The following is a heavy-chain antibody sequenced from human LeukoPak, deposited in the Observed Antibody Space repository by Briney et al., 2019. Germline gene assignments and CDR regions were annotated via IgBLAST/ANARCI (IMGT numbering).Heavy chain of an antibody. Sequence: PSQTLSLTCTVSGGSITRGGYYWSWIRQHPGKGLEWIAYIYYNGSKFYTPSLETRVTISLDTSKNQFSLKLTSVTAADTAVYYCAGGRDCNITNCRPESDWGQGTLVAVAS. CDR2: IYYNGSK. J-gene: IGHJ4*02. CDR1: GGSITRGGYY. V-gene: IGHV4-31*03. CDR3: AGGRDCNITNCRPESD. D-gene: IGHD2-2*01.